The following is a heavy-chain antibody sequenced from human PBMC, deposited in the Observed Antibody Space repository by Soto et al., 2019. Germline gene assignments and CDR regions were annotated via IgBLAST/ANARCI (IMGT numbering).Heavy chain of an antibody. V-gene: IGHV3-21*01. D-gene: IGHD3-10*01. J-gene: IGHJ4*02. CDR2: ISSSSSYK. CDR1: GFTFSSYS. CDR3: ARGVGDYYGSGSYFDY. Sequence: GGSLRLSCAASGFTFSSYSMNWVRQAPGKGLEWVSSISSSSSYKNYGDSVKGRFTISRDNAKNSLYLQMNSLRAEDTAVYYCARGVGDYYGSGSYFDYWGQGTLVTVSS.